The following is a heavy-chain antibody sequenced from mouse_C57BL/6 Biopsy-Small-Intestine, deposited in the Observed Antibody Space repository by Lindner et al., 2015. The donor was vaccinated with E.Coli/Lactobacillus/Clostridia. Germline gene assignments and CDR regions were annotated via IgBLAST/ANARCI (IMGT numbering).Heavy chain of an antibody. Sequence: VQLQESGGGLVKPGGSLKLSCAASGFTFSDYGMHWVRQVPEKGLEWVASISSGSNTIHYIDIVKGRFTISRDNAKRTLFLQMTSLRSEDTAMYYCARGNYGGNYFDYWGQGTTLTVSS. CDR3: ARGNYGGNYFDY. D-gene: IGHD2-1*01. J-gene: IGHJ2*01. CDR2: ISSGSNTI. V-gene: IGHV5-17*01. CDR1: GFTFSDYG.